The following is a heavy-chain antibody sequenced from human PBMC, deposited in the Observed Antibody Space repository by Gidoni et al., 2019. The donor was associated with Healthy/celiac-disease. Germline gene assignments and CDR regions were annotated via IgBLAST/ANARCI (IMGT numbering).Heavy chain of an antibody. CDR3: ARDLGDY. D-gene: IGHD3-10*01. CDR2: IWYDGSTK. V-gene: IGHV3-33*01. Sequence: QVQLVESGGGVVQPGRSLRLSCAASGFTFSSYGMHWVRQAPGKGLEWVAVIWYDGSTKYYADSVKGRFTISRDNSKNTLYLQMNSLRAEDTAVYYCARDLGDYWGQGTLVTVSS. CDR1: GFTFSSYG. J-gene: IGHJ4*02.